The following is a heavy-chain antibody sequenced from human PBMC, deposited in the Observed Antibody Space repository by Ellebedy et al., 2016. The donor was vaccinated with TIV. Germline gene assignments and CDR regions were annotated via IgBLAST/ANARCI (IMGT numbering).Heavy chain of an antibody. CDR1: GFTFSSYA. D-gene: IGHD6-13*01. V-gene: IGHV3-23*01. J-gene: IGHJ4*02. CDR2: ISGSGGST. Sequence: GESLKISCAASGFTFSSYAMSWVRQAPGKGLEWVSAISGSGGSTYYADSVKGRFTISRDNSKNTLYLQMNSLRAEDTAVYYCAKREDWGIAASVDDYWGQGTLVTVSS. CDR3: AKREDWGIAASVDDY.